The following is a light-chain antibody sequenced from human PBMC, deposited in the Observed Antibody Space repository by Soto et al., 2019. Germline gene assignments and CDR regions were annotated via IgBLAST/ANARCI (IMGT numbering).Light chain of an antibody. CDR3: QSYGSSNQGV. Sequence: NFMLTQPHSVSESPGKTVTISCTRSSGSVASNYVQWYQQRPGSSPTTVIYEDNQRPSGVPDRFSGSIDSNSNSPTLTTSRLKAEDEDDYYSQSYGSSNQGVFGGGTKLTVL. CDR1: SGSVASNY. V-gene: IGLV6-57*01. CDR2: EDN. J-gene: IGLJ3*02.